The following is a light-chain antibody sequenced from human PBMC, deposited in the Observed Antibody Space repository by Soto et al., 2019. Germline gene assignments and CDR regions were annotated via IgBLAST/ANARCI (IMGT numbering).Light chain of an antibody. CDR2: ETS. CDR1: SSDFGSYKF. CDR3: FSFTSTNTHV. J-gene: IGLJ1*01. V-gene: IGLV2-23*01. Sequence: QTVLAQPASVSGSPGQSVTTSCTGTSSDFGSYKFVSWYQHHPGTVPKVIIYETSKRPSGFSDRFSGSKSGNTASLTISGLQAEDEADYYCFSFTSTNTHVFGSGTKVTVL.